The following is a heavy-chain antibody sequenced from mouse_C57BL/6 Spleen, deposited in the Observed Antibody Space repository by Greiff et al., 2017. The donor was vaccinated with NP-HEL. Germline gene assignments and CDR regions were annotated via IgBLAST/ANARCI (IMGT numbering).Heavy chain of an antibody. J-gene: IGHJ2*01. CDR2: INPSNGGT. D-gene: IGHD1-1*01. V-gene: IGHV1-53*01. CDR3: AREEIYYDGSSYSDY. CDR1: GYTFTSYW. Sequence: QVQLQQPGTELVKPGASVKLSCKASGYTFTSYWMHWVKQRPGQGLEWIGNINPSNGGTNYNEKFKSKATLTVDKSSSTAYMQLSSLTSEDSAVYYCAREEIYYDGSSYSDYWGQGTTLTVAS.